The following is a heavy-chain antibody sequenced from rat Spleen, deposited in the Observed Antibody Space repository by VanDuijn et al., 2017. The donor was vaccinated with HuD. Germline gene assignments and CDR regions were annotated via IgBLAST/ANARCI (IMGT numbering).Heavy chain of an antibody. CDR2: ISYDGSDT. D-gene: IGHD1-4*01. Sequence: EVQLVESGGGLVQPGRSMKFSCAASGFTFNNYWMTWIRQAPTKGLEWVATISYDGSDTYYRDSVKGRFTISRDNAKSSLYLQMNSLKSEDTALYYCARLPGYHFDYWGQGVMVTVSS. V-gene: IGHV5-29*01. J-gene: IGHJ2*01. CDR3: ARLPGYHFDY. CDR1: GFTFNNYW.